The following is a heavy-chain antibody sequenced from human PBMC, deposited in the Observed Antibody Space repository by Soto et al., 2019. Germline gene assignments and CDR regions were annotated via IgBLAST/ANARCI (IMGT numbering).Heavy chain of an antibody. Sequence: QLQLQESGPGLVKPSETLSLTCSVSGGSISSSGHYWAWIRQSPGERLEWIGSMSYSGTTYYIPSLESRATMSVDASKNQFSLNLTSVTAADTAVYHCARHGSRDVADTLGDFDFWGQGTLVTVSA. J-gene: IGHJ4*02. CDR3: ARHGSRDVADTLGDFDF. D-gene: IGHD2-15*01. V-gene: IGHV4-39*01. CDR2: MSYSGTT. CDR1: GGSISSSGHY.